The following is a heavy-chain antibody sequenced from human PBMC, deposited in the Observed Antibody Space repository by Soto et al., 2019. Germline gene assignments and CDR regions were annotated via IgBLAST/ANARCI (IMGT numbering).Heavy chain of an antibody. J-gene: IGHJ4*02. CDR3: AKREVAGTTYFDY. V-gene: IGHV3-23*01. Sequence: EVQLLESGGGLVQPGGSLRLSCAASGITFSNFGMSWVRQAPGKGLEWVSSIGAGGTTNYADSVKGRFTISRDNSKTTLYLQMNSLRVEDTAVYYCAKREVAGTTYFDYWGQGTLVTVSS. CDR2: IGAGGTT. D-gene: IGHD6-19*01. CDR1: GITFSNFG.